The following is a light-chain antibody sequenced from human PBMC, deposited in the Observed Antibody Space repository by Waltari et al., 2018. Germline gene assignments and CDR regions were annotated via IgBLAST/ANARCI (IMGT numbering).Light chain of an antibody. J-gene: IGKJ1*01. CDR1: QSVSNN. CDR2: GAF. CDR3: QQYNNWPRT. V-gene: IGKV3-15*01. Sequence: ELVMTQSPATLSVSPGERVTLSCRASQSVSNNLAWYQQKPGQAPRLLIYGAFTRATGIPASFSGDGSGTEFTLTISSLQSEDFATYYCQQYNNWPRTFGQGTKVEIK.